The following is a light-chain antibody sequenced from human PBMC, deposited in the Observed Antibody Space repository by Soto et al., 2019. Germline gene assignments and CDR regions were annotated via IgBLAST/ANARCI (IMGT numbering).Light chain of an antibody. CDR3: QHRSNWPPIT. Sequence: IVLTQSPATLSLSPGERTTLSCRASQSVSTYLAWYQQRPGHAPRLLIYDASDRAPGIPARFSGSGSGTDFTLTIRSLEPEDFAVYYCQHRSNWPPITFGQGTRREIK. CDR2: DAS. V-gene: IGKV3-11*01. CDR1: QSVSTY. J-gene: IGKJ5*01.